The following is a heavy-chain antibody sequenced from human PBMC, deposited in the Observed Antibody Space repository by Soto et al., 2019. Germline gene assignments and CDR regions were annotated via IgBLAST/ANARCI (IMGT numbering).Heavy chain of an antibody. CDR3: ASLGYSNYGAGYDY. J-gene: IGHJ4*02. Sequence: WGSLRLSCAASGFTFVDYYISCVRHSPLKGLEWVSYISSSGSTTYYADSVKGRFTISRDNAKNSLYLQMNSLRAEDTAVYYCASLGYSNYGAGYDYWGQGTLVTV. V-gene: IGHV3-11*01. CDR1: GFTFVDYY. D-gene: IGHD4-4*01. CDR2: ISSSGSTT.